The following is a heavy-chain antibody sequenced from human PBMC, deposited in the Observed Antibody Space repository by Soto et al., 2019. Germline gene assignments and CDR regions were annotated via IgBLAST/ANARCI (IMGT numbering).Heavy chain of an antibody. CDR2: IYHSGSS. J-gene: IGHJ6*02. CDR3: ARDSGSGVDV. V-gene: IGHV4-30-2*01. D-gene: IGHD3-10*01. Sequence: QLRLQESGSGLVKPSQTLSLTCAVSGGSISSGGYSWSWIRQPPGKGLEWIGYIYHSGSSYFNPSLKXXLXMXGDRSKNQFSLNLSSVTAADTAVYYCARDSGSGVDVWGQGTTVTVSS. CDR1: GGSISSGGYS.